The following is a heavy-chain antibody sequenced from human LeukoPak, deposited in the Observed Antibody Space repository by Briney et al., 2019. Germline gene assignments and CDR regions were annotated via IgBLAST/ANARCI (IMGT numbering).Heavy chain of an antibody. Sequence: GGSLRLSCAASGFTFSSYAMSWVRQAPGKGLEWVSYISSSGSTIYYADSVKGRFTISRDNAKNSLYLQMNSLRAEDTAVYYCARGSGWYSVYYFDYWGQGTLVTVSS. D-gene: IGHD6-19*01. CDR2: ISSSGSTI. V-gene: IGHV3-48*03. CDR1: GFTFSSYA. CDR3: ARGSGWYSVYYFDY. J-gene: IGHJ4*02.